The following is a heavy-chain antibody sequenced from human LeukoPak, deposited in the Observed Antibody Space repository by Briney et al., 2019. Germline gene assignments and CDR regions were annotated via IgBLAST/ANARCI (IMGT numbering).Heavy chain of an antibody. Sequence: GGSLRLSCAASGFTFSTYSMNWVRQAPGKGLEWVSSISSSSSYIYYADSVKGRFTISRDNAKNSLYLQMNSLRAEDTAVYYCARFGGAYPYYFDYWGQGTLVTVSS. CDR3: ARFGGAYPYYFDY. J-gene: IGHJ4*02. V-gene: IGHV3-21*01. CDR2: ISSSSSYI. D-gene: IGHD3-16*01. CDR1: GFTFSTYS.